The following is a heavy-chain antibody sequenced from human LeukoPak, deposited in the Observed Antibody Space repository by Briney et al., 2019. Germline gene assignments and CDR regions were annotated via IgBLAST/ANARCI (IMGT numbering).Heavy chain of an antibody. D-gene: IGHD6-19*01. J-gene: IGHJ5*02. V-gene: IGHV3-33*01. CDR3: ARDRNSSGWLLYWFDP. Sequence: PGGSLRLSCAASGFTFSSYGMHWVRQAPGKGLEWVAVIRYDGSNKYYADSVKGRFTISRDNSKNTLYLQMNSLRAEDTAVYYCARDRNSSGWLLYWFDPWGQGTLVTVSS. CDR2: IRYDGSNK. CDR1: GFTFSSYG.